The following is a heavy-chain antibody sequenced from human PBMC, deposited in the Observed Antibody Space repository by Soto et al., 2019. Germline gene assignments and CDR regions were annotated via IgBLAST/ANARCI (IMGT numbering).Heavy chain of an antibody. D-gene: IGHD3-3*01. CDR2: INSDGSST. CDR1: GFTFSSYW. CDR3: ARDQETMYDFWSGYYLSY. V-gene: IGHV3-74*01. Sequence: GGSLRLSCAASGFTFSSYWMHWVRQAPGKGLVWVSRINSDGSSTSYADSVKGRFTISRDNAKNTLYLQMNSLRAEDTAVYYCARDQETMYDFWSGYYLSYWGQGTLVTSPQ. J-gene: IGHJ4*02.